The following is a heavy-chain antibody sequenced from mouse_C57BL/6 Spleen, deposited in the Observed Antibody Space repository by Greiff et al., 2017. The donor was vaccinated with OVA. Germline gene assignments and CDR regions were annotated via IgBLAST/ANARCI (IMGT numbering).Heavy chain of an antibody. V-gene: IGHV1-61*01. CDR1: GYTFTSYW. J-gene: IGHJ2*01. D-gene: IGHD4-1*01. CDR3: ARFDWDVGFDY. Sequence: QVQLQQPGAELVRPGSSVKLSCKASGYTFTSYWMDWVKQRPGQGLEWIGNIYPSDSETHYNQKFKDKATLTVDKSSSTAYMQLSSLTSEDSAVYYCARFDWDVGFDYWGQGTTLTVSS. CDR2: IYPSDSET.